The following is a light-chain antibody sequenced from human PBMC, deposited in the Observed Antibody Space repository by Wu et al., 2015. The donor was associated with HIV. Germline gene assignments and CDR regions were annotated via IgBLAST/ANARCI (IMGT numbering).Light chain of an antibody. V-gene: IGKV3-15*01. CDR1: QTISNK. CDR2: LVS. J-gene: IGKJ5*01. CDR3: QQCDTWPLT. Sequence: EVVMTQSPATLSVSPGKGATLSCRASQTISNKLAWYHHKPGQPPRLLIYLVSSRASGIPDSFSGSGSGTEFTLSISNVRSEDFGIYYCQQCDTWPLTFGQGTRLEI.